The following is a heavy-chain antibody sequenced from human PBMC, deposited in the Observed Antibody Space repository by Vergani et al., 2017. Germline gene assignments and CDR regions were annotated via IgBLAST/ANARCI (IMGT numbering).Heavy chain of an antibody. CDR1: GYTFTGYY. CDR2: INPNSGGT. J-gene: IGHJ6*02. CDR3: ARSFQHCSGGSCSGVYYYYYGMDV. Sequence: QVQLVQSGAEVKKPGASVKVSCKASGYTFTGYYMHWVRQAPGQGLEWMGWINPNSGGTNYAQKFQGRVTMTRDTSISTAYMELSRLRSDDTAGYYCARSFQHCSGGSCSGVYYYYYGMDVWGQGTTVTVSS. V-gene: IGHV1-2*02. D-gene: IGHD2-15*01.